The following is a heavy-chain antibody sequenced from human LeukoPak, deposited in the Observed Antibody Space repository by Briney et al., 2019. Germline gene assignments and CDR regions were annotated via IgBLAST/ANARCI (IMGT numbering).Heavy chain of an antibody. D-gene: IGHD2-8*01. CDR2: ISPNSGVT. V-gene: IGHV1-2*02. CDR1: GYTFTSYA. Sequence: GASVKVSCKASGYTFTSYAMHWVRQAPGQRLEWMGWISPNSGVTNYAQKFQGRVTMTRDTSVSTAYMELTSLTSDDTAVYYCARWGGVQFDSWGQGTLVTVSS. J-gene: IGHJ5*01. CDR3: ARWGGVQFDS.